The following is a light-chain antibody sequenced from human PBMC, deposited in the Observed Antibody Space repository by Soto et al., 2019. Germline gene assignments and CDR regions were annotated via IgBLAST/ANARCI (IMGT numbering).Light chain of an antibody. CDR3: YSHAGTYTSP. V-gene: IGLV2-11*01. CDR2: DVA. Sequence: QSALTQPRSVSGSPGQSVTISCTGTSSDVGNYQYVSWYQQHPGKAPKLMIYDVAKRPSGVPDRFSGSKSGNTASLTISGLQAEDEADSYCYSHAGTYTSPFGGGTKLTVL. J-gene: IGLJ2*01. CDR1: SSDVGNYQY.